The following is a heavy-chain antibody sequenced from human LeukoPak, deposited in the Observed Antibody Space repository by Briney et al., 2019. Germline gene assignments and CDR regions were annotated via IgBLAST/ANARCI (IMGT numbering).Heavy chain of an antibody. V-gene: IGHV3-33*08. J-gene: IGHJ6*02. Sequence: GGSLRLSCAASGFTFSDYYMSWVRQAPGKGLEWVAVIWYDGSNKYYADSVKGRFTISRDNSKNTLYLQMTSLRAEDTAVYYCARDLVIAVAGIYGMDVWGQGTTVTVSS. D-gene: IGHD6-19*01. CDR1: GFTFSDYY. CDR2: IWYDGSNK. CDR3: ARDLVIAVAGIYGMDV.